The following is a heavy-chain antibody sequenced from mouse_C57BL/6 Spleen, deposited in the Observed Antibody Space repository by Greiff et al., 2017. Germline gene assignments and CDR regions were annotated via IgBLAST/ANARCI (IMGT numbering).Heavy chain of an antibody. CDR3: ASKAPFAY. Sequence: QVQLQQSGPELVKPGASVKISCKASGYAFSSSWMNWVKQRPGKGLEWIGRIYPGDGDTNYNGKFKGKATLTADKSSSTAYMQLSSLTSEDSAVYFCASKAPFAYWGQGTLVTVSA. J-gene: IGHJ3*01. CDR2: IYPGDGDT. CDR1: GYAFSSSW. V-gene: IGHV1-82*01.